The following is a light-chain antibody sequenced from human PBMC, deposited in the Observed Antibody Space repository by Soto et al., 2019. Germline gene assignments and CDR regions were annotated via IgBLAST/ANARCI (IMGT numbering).Light chain of an antibody. CDR2: GAS. CDR3: QQYENWPWT. J-gene: IGKJ1*01. CDR1: QSINNN. V-gene: IGKV3-15*01. Sequence: EKVMTQSPATLSVSLGERATLSCRASQSINNNLAWYQQKPGQAPRLLIYGASTRATGFPDRFSGSGSGTEFTLTIRSLQSEDSAVYYCQQYENWPWTFGQGTTVEIK.